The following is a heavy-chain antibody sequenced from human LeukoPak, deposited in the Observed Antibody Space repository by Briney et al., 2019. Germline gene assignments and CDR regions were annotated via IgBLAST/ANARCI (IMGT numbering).Heavy chain of an antibody. J-gene: IGHJ4*02. Sequence: GASVKVSCKVSGYTLTELSMHWVRQAPGKGLEGMGGFDPEDGETIYAQKFQGRVTMTEDTSTDTAYMELSSLRSEDTAVYYCATSIGSYSPFDYWGQGTLVTVSS. CDR1: GYTLTELS. V-gene: IGHV1-24*01. CDR3: ATSIGSYSPFDY. CDR2: FDPEDGET. D-gene: IGHD1-26*01.